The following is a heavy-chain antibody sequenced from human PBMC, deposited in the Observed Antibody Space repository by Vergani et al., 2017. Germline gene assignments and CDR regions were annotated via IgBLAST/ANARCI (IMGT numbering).Heavy chain of an antibody. J-gene: IGHJ5*02. Sequence: QVQLVQSGAEVKKPGASVKVSCKASGYTFTGYYMHWVRQAPGQGLEWMGWINPNSGGTNYAQKFQGRVTMNRDTSISTAYMELSRLRSDDTAVYYCARGRRYCSSTSGYTDWFDPWGQGTLVTVSS. V-gene: IGHV1-2*02. CDR1: GYTFTGYY. CDR2: INPNSGGT. D-gene: IGHD2-2*02. CDR3: ARGRRYCSSTSGYTDWFDP.